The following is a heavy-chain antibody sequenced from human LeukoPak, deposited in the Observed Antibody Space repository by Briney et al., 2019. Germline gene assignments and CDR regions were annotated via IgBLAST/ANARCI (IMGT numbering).Heavy chain of an antibody. CDR2: IIPIFGTA. CDR3: AYSSSRSYYFDY. J-gene: IGHJ4*02. V-gene: IGHV1-69*13. D-gene: IGHD6-13*01. Sequence: GASVNVSFTASGGTFSSYAISWVRQAPGQGLEWMGGIIPIFGTANYAQKFQGRVTITADESTSTAYMELSSLRSEDTAVYYCAYSSSRSYYFDYWGQGTLVTVSS. CDR1: GGTFSSYA.